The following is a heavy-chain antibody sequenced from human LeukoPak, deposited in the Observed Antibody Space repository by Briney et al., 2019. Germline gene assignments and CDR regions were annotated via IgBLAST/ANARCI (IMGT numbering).Heavy chain of an antibody. CDR2: ISAYNGNT. CDR1: GYTFTSYG. V-gene: IGHV1-18*04. Sequence: ASVKVSCKASGYTFTSYGISWVRQAPGQGLEWMGWISAYNGNTNYAQKLQGRVTMTTDTSTSTAYMALRSLRSDDTAVYYCARVTRYSSSRCLDYWGQGTLVTVSS. J-gene: IGHJ4*02. CDR3: ARVTRYSSSRCLDY. D-gene: IGHD6-13*01.